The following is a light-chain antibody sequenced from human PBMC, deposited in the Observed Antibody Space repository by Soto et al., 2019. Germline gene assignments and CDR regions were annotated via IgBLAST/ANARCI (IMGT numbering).Light chain of an antibody. Sequence: DIVMTQSPDSLAVSLGERATINCKSSQSVLYSTNNKNYLAWYQQRPGQPPKLFFYWASTRESGVPDRFSGSGSGTDFTLTISSLQAEDVALYYCQQYYSGPYTFGQGTKLEIK. CDR1: QSVLYSTNNKNY. CDR3: QQYYSGPYT. CDR2: WAS. V-gene: IGKV4-1*01. J-gene: IGKJ2*01.